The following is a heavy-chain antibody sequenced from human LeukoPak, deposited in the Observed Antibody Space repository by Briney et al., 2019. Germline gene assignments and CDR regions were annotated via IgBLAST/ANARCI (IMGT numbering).Heavy chain of an antibody. D-gene: IGHD3-3*01. Sequence: PGGSLRLSCAASGFTFSSYATHWVRQAPGRGLGWVAVISYDGSNKYYADSVKGRFTISRDNSKNTLYLQMNSLRAEDTAVYYCARDSIPTYYDFWSGYYGNWFDPWGQGTLVTVSS. V-gene: IGHV3-30-3*01. CDR2: ISYDGSNK. CDR1: GFTFSSYA. CDR3: ARDSIPTYYDFWSGYYGNWFDP. J-gene: IGHJ5*02.